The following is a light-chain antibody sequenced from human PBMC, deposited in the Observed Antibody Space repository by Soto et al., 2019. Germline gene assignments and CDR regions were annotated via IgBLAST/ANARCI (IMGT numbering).Light chain of an antibody. CDR3: QQVNSFPPT. Sequence: IQLTQSPSSLSPSVGDRVTITCRASQGISSFLAWYQQKPGKAPKLLIYDASTLQSGVPSRFSGSGSGTDFTLTISSLQPEDFATYYCQQVNSFPPTFGQGTRLEIK. J-gene: IGKJ5*01. CDR2: DAS. V-gene: IGKV1-12*01. CDR1: QGISSF.